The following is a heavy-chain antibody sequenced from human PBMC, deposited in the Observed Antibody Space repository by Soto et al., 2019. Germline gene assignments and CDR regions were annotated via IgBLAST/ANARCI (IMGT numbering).Heavy chain of an antibody. J-gene: IGHJ4*02. Sequence: SLRLSGAASGFTFSSYAMSWVRQAPGKGLEWVSAISGSGGSTYYVDSVKGRFTISRDNSKNTLYLQMNSLRAEDTAVYYCAKGSHYDPFDYCGQGTLVTVSS. CDR2: ISGSGGST. D-gene: IGHD5-12*01. V-gene: IGHV3-23*01. CDR3: AKGSHYDPFDY. CDR1: GFTFSSYA.